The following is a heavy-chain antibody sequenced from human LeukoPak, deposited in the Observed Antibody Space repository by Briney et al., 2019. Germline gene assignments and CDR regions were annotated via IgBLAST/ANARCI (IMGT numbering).Heavy chain of an antibody. CDR2: IWYDGSNK. J-gene: IGHJ4*02. D-gene: IGHD3-16*01. CDR3: AKDPSRTFGGGKVTGDFDY. CDR1: GFTFSSYG. Sequence: PGGSLRLSCAASGFTFSSYGMHWVRQAPGKGLEWVAVIWYDGSNKYYADSVKGRFTISRDNSKNTLYLQMNSLRAEDTAVYYCAKDPSRTFGGGKVTGDFDYWGQGTLVTVSS. V-gene: IGHV3-33*06.